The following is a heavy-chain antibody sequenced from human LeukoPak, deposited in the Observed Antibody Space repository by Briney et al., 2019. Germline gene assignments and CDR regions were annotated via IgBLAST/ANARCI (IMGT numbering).Heavy chain of an antibody. Sequence: PSETLSLTCTVSGGSISSYYWSWIRQPAGKGLEWIGRIYTSGGTNYNPSLKSRVTISVDKSKNQFSLKLSSVTAADRAVYYCARGSGWSLRYWGQGTLVTVSS. CDR3: ARGSGWSLRY. CDR2: IYTSGGT. D-gene: IGHD6-19*01. V-gene: IGHV4-4*07. CDR1: GGSISSYY. J-gene: IGHJ4*02.